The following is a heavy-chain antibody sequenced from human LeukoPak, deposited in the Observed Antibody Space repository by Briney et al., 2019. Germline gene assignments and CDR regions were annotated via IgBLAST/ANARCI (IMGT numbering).Heavy chain of an antibody. CDR3: ARVPRYYYDSSGSHDY. CDR1: GGTFSGYA. Sequence: ASVKVSCKASGGTFSGYAISWVRQAPGQGLEWMGGIIPIFGTANYAQKFQGRVTITADESTSTAYMELSSLRSEDTAVYYCARVPRYYYDSSGSHDYWGQGTLVTVSS. J-gene: IGHJ4*02. V-gene: IGHV1-69*01. D-gene: IGHD3-22*01. CDR2: IIPIFGTA.